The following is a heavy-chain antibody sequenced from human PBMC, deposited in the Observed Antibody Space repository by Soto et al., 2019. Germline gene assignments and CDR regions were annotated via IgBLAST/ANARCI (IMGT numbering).Heavy chain of an antibody. V-gene: IGHV3-23*01. CDR3: AKGSVVVPAATDSRYYYGRYYFDY. J-gene: IGHJ4*02. CDR2: ISGSGGST. CDR1: GFTFSSYA. D-gene: IGHD2-2*01. Sequence: PGGSLRLSCAASGFTFSSYAMSWVRQAPGKGLEWVSAISGSGGSTYYADSVKGRFTISRDNSKNTLYLQMNSLRAEDTAVYYCAKGSVVVPAATDSRYYYGRYYFDYWGQGTLVTAPQ.